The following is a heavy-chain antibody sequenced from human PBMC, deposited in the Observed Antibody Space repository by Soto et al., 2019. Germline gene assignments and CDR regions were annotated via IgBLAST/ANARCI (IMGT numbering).Heavy chain of an antibody. CDR3: PRAVVVPAATYNDAFDI. V-gene: IGHV3-21*01. CDR1: GFTFSSYS. CDR2: IISTSSSR. Sequence: GGSLRLSCAASGFTFSSYSMXWVRQAPGKGLEWVSSIISTSSSRYYANSVKGRFTIPRDNAKNSLYLQMNSLRAEETAVYYCPRAVVVPAATYNDAFDIWGQGTMVTVSS. D-gene: IGHD2-2*01. J-gene: IGHJ3*02.